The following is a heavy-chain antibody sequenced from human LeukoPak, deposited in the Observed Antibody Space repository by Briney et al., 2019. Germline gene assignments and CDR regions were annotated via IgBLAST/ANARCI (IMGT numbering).Heavy chain of an antibody. CDR1: GYTFTSYG. Sequence: ASVKVSCKASGYTFTSYGISWVRQAPGQGLEWMGWISAYNGNTNYAQKLQGRVTMTTDTSTSTAYMELRSLRSDDTAVYYCARDERYCSSTSCYRSSDAFDIWGQGTMVTVSS. J-gene: IGHJ3*02. V-gene: IGHV1-18*01. CDR2: ISAYNGNT. CDR3: ARDERYCSSTSCYRSSDAFDI. D-gene: IGHD2-2*01.